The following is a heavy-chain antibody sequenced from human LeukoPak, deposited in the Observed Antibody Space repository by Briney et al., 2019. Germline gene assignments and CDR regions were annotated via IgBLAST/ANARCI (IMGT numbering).Heavy chain of an antibody. J-gene: IGHJ3*01. D-gene: IGHD3-10*01. CDR1: GYTFTTYW. CDR3: VRSGDDISAGDGFDV. V-gene: IGHV5-51*01. CDR2: IYPGDSDT. Sequence: ESLKISRKGSGYTFTTYWIGLVRRMPGKGLEWVGIIYPGDSDTRYSPKFQRQVTISADKSLTTAYLQWNSLKASDTALYYCVRSGDDISAGDGFDVWGQGTMVTVSS.